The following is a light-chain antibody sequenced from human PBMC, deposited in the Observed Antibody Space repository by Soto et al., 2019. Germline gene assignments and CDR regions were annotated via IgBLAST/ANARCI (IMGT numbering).Light chain of an antibody. J-gene: IGKJ3*01. V-gene: IGKV1-5*03. CDR2: KAS. Sequence: DIQMTQSPSTLSASVGDRVTITCRASQSIKNWLAWYQQKPGEAPKLLIYKASTLESGVPSRFSGSGYGTEFTLTISCLQPDDVATYYCQQYNSYSHFTFGPGTKVDLK. CDR1: QSIKNW. CDR3: QQYNSYSHFT.